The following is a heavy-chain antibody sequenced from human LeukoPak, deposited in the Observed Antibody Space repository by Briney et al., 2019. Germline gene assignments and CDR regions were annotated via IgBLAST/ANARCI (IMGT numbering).Heavy chain of an antibody. CDR3: ARAGSMVRGVIIGNNWFDP. J-gene: IGHJ5*02. Sequence: ASVKVSCKASGYTFTSYGISWVRQAPGQGLEWMGWISAYNGNTNYAQKLQGRVTMTTDTSTSTAYQELRSLRSDDTAVYYCARAGSMVRGVIIGNNWFDPWGQGTLVTVSS. D-gene: IGHD3-10*01. V-gene: IGHV1-18*01. CDR1: GYTFTSYG. CDR2: ISAYNGNT.